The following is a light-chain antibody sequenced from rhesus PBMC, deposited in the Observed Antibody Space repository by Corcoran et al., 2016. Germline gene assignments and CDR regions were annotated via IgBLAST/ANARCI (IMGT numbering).Light chain of an antibody. CDR3: QQYSSRPLT. Sequence: DIQMTQSPSSLSASVGDTVTITCRASQGISRWLAWYQQKTGKAPKLLIYKESSLQRGVPPRFSGSGSGTDFTLTISSLQSEDFATYYCQQYSSRPLTFGGGTKVELK. J-gene: IGKJ4*01. CDR2: KES. V-gene: IGKV1-22*01. CDR1: QGISRW.